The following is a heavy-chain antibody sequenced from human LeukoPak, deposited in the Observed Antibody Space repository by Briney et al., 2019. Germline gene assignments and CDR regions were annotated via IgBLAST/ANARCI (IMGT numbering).Heavy chain of an antibody. CDR3: ARGGLYCSGGSCHLYYFDY. J-gene: IGHJ4*02. D-gene: IGHD2-15*01. CDR1: GGSISSYY. V-gene: IGHV4-59*08. Sequence: TPSETLSLTCTVSGGSISSYYWSWIRQPPGKGLEWIGYIYYSGSTNYNPSLKSRVTISVDTSKNQFSLKLSSVTAADTAVYYCARGGLYCSGGSCHLYYFDYWGQGTLVTVSS. CDR2: IYYSGST.